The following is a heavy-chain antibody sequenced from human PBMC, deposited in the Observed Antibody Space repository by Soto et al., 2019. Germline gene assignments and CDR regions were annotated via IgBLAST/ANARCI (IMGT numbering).Heavy chain of an antibody. Sequence: QVQLVQSGAEVKKPGSSVKVSCKASGGTFSSYAISWVRQAPGQGLEWMGGIIPIFGTANYAQKFQGRVTLTADESTTTAYMELSSLRSEDTDVYYCARDLKRYYDSSGYGYYYYGMDVWGQGTTVTVSS. CDR3: ARDLKRYYDSSGYGYYYYGMDV. V-gene: IGHV1-69*01. CDR2: IIPIFGTA. D-gene: IGHD3-22*01. CDR1: GGTFSSYA. J-gene: IGHJ6*02.